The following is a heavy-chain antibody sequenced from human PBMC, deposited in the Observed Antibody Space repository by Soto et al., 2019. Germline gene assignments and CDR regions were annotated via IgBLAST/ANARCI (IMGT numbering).Heavy chain of an antibody. Sequence: QVHLVQCGAEVKKPGASVKVSCKASGYAYTSYAITWVRQAPGQGLEWMGWISAHNGNTDYAQKLQGRVIVTRDTSTSTAYMELRSLRSDDTALYYCARGRYGDYWGQGALVTVSS. V-gene: IGHV1-18*01. CDR1: GYAYTSYA. J-gene: IGHJ4*02. D-gene: IGHD1-1*01. CDR3: ARGRYGDY. CDR2: ISAHNGNT.